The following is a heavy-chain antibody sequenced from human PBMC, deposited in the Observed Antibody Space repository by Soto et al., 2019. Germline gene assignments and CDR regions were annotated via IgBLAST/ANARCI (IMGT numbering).Heavy chain of an antibody. CDR2: TYYRSKWYN. CDR3: AREGSSSFDY. Sequence: QVQLQQSGPRLVKPSQTLSLTCAISGDSVSTNSAAWNWIRQSPSRGLECLGRTYYRSKWYNDYAGSVRSRITINPDTSKNQLSMQLNSVTPEDTALYYCAREGSSSFDYWGQGTLVTVSS. J-gene: IGHJ4*02. D-gene: IGHD6-6*01. V-gene: IGHV6-1*01. CDR1: GDSVSTNSAA.